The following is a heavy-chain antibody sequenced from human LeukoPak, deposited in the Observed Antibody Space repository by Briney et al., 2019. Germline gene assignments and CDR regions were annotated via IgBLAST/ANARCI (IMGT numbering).Heavy chain of an antibody. Sequence: PGGSLRLSCAASGFTFSNYAMNWVRQAPGKGLEWVSAISGSGGSTYYADSVKGRFTISRDNSKNTLYLQMNSLRAEDTAVYYCAKEIVPPSGYYFDYWGQGTLVTVSS. CDR2: ISGSGGST. D-gene: IGHD6-6*01. V-gene: IGHV3-23*01. CDR1: GFTFSNYA. CDR3: AKEIVPPSGYYFDY. J-gene: IGHJ4*02.